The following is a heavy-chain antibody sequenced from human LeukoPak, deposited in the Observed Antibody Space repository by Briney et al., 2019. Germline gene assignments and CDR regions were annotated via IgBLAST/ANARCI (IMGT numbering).Heavy chain of an antibody. CDR1: RASISSDY. D-gene: IGHD3-16*01. CDR3: ARLIGLGEVSPYFDS. CDR2: GHKSGGT. V-gene: IGHV4-59*01. Sequence: SETLSLTCTVSRASISSDYWSWIRQPPGKGLGWIGCGHKSGGTHYNPSLRSRVTISLDTSKSHFSLKLNSVTTAHTAVYFCARLIGLGEVSPYFDSWGQGRLVTVSS. J-gene: IGHJ4*02.